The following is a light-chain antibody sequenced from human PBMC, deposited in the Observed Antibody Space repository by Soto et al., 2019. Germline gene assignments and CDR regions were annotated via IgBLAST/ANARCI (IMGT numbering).Light chain of an antibody. CDR1: SSDVGSYNL. J-gene: IGLJ1*01. CDR3: CSYAGSSTFVYV. CDR2: EVS. Sequence: QSVLTQPASVSGSPGQSITISCTGTSSDVGSYNLVSWYQQHPGKAPKLMIYEVSKRPSGVSNRFSGSKSGNTASLTISGRQAEDEADSYCCSYAGSSTFVYVFGTGTKVTVL. V-gene: IGLV2-23*02.